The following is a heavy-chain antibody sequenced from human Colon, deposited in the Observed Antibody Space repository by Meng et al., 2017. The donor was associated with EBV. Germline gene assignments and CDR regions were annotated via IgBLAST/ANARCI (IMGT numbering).Heavy chain of an antibody. CDR3: ARVRVIPAAVGFDY. J-gene: IGHJ4*02. V-gene: IGHV4-4*02. CDR2: IYRGGGT. D-gene: IGHD2-2*01. Sequence: QAQLQEAGPGLVGPSGTLSLTGAVSGGSISTSDWWSWVRQPPGKGLEWIGEIYRGGGTNYNPSFKSRVTISVDTSNNHFSLKLSYVTAADTAVYYCARVRVIPAAVGFDYWGQGTLVTVSS. CDR1: GGSISTSDW.